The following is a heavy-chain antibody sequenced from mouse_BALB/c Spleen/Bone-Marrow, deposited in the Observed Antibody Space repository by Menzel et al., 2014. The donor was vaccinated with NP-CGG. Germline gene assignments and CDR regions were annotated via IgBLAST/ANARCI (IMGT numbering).Heavy chain of an antibody. D-gene: IGHD4-1*01. V-gene: IGHV1-87*01. CDR1: GYTFTSYW. CDR3: AREGWDEDYAMDY. Sequence: VHLVESGAELARPGASVKLSCKASGYTFTSYWMQWVKQRPGQGLEWIGAIYPGDGDTRYTQKFKGKATLTADKSSSTAYMQLSSLASEDSAVYYCAREGWDEDYAMDYWGQGTSVTVSS. CDR2: IYPGDGDT. J-gene: IGHJ4*01.